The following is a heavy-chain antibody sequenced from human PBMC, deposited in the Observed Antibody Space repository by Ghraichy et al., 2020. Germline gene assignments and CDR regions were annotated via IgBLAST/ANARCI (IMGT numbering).Heavy chain of an antibody. V-gene: IGHV3-73*01. Sequence: GGSLRLSCAASGFTFSGSVMHWVRQASGKGLEYIGRIRSKANSYATAYAASLKGRFTISRDDSKNTAYLHMNSLKTEDTAVYYCCIPMTTVVTPDEDYYYGADVCGQGTPVTVSS. CDR1: GFTFSGSV. J-gene: IGHJ6*02. D-gene: IGHD4-23*01. CDR3: CIPMTTVVTPDEDYYYGADV. CDR2: IRSKANSYAT.